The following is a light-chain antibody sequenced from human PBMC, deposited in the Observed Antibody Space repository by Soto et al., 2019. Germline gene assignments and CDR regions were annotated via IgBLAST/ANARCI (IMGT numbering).Light chain of an antibody. CDR2: KAS. Sequence: DIQMTQSPSTLSASVGDIVTITCRASQSISSWLAWYQQKPGKAPKLLIYKASSLESGVPSRFSGSGYGSDFSLTISSLQPEDSATYYCVQDFNYPLTFGGGTKVDIK. V-gene: IGKV1-5*03. CDR1: QSISSW. CDR3: VQDFNYPLT. J-gene: IGKJ4*01.